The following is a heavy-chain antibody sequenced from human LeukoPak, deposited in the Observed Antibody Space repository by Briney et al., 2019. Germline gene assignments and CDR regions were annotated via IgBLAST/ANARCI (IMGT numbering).Heavy chain of an antibody. CDR1: GFTFSSYS. CDR3: ARGGISQAGQLGF. CDR2: MSFSDDGA. Sequence: PGGSLRLSCAASGFTFSSYSMTWVRQAPGKGLEWVSSMSFSDDGAYYADSVRGRFTISRDNSKSTLYLQMSSLRAEDTAVYYCARGGISQAGQLGFWGQGTLVTVSS. D-gene: IGHD6-13*01. V-gene: IGHV3-23*01. J-gene: IGHJ4*02.